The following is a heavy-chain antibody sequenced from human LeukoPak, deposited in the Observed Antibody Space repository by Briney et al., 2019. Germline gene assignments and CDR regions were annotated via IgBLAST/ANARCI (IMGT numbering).Heavy chain of an antibody. V-gene: IGHV1-8*01. Sequence: GASVKVSCKASGYTFTSYDINWVRQATGQGLEWMGWMNPNSGNTGYAQKFQGRVTMTRNTSISTAYMELSSLRSEDTAVYYCARVGTYCSGGSCYYYYYGMDVWGQGTTVTVSS. CDR2: MNPNSGNT. CDR3: ARVGTYCSGGSCYYYYYGMDV. D-gene: IGHD2-15*01. CDR1: GYTFTSYD. J-gene: IGHJ6*02.